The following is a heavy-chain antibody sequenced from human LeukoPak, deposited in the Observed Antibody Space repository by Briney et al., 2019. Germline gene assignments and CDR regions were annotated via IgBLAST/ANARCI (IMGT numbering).Heavy chain of an antibody. V-gene: IGHV1-18*01. J-gene: IGHJ4*02. Sequence: ASVKVSCKASGYTFTSHGITWVRQAPGQGFEWMGWISAYNGDTKYPETSQVRVTLTTDTSTSTAYMELRSLRSDDTAVYYCARDWGWEYSGSYLYYWGQGTLVTVSS. CDR3: ARDWGWEYSGSYLYY. CDR2: ISAYNGDT. CDR1: GYTFTSHG. D-gene: IGHD1-26*01.